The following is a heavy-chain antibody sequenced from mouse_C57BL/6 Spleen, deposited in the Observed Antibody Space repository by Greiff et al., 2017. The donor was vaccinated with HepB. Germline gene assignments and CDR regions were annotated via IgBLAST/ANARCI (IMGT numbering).Heavy chain of an antibody. CDR2: IYPGDGDT. V-gene: IGHV1-82*01. J-gene: IGHJ2*01. CDR3: ARVYGSSYRYFDY. Sequence: VQLQQSGPELVKPGASVKISCKASGYAFSSSWMNWVKQRPGKGLEWIGRIYPGDGDTNYNGKFKGKATLTADKSSSTAYMQLSSLTSEDSAVYFCARVYGSSYRYFDYWGQGTTLTVSS. D-gene: IGHD1-1*01. CDR1: GYAFSSSW.